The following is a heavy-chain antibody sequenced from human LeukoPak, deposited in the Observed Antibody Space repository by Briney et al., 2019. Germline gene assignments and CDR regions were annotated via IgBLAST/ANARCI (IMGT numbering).Heavy chain of an antibody. J-gene: IGHJ4*02. CDR1: GFSSSSYA. CDR2: ISSSSSTI. D-gene: IGHD3-10*01. Sequence: GGSLRLSCAASGFSSSSYAMSWVRQAPGKGLEWVSYISSSSSTIYYADSVKGRFTISRDNAKNSLYLQMNSLRAEDTAVYYCAKGKGPAGELLLFDYWGQGTLVTVSS. V-gene: IGHV3-48*01. CDR3: AKGKGPAGELLLFDY.